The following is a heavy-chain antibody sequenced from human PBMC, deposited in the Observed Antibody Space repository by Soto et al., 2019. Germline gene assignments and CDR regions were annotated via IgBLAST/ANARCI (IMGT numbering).Heavy chain of an antibody. Sequence: QVQLQQWGAGLLKPSETLSLTCAVYGGSFSGYYWSWIRQPPGKGLEWIGEINHSGSTNYNPSLKSRVTISVDTSKNQFSLKLSSVTAPDTAVYYCARSPIVVVPAAMLFFDYWGQGTLVTVSS. CDR2: INHSGST. CDR1: GGSFSGYY. CDR3: ARSPIVVVPAAMLFFDY. D-gene: IGHD2-2*01. V-gene: IGHV4-34*01. J-gene: IGHJ4*02.